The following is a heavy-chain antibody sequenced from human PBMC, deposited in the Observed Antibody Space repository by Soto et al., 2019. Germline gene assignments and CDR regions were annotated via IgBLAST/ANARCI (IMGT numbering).Heavy chain of an antibody. V-gene: IGHV4-30-4*01. Sequence: PSETLSLTCTVSGGSISSGDYYWSWIRLPPGKGLEWIGYIYYSGSTYYNPSLKSRVTISVDTSKNQFSLKLSSVTAADTAVYYCAREGTYYYDSSGYSQTDYWGQGTLVTVSS. D-gene: IGHD3-22*01. CDR1: GGSISSGDYY. CDR2: IYYSGST. CDR3: AREGTYYYDSSGYSQTDY. J-gene: IGHJ4*02.